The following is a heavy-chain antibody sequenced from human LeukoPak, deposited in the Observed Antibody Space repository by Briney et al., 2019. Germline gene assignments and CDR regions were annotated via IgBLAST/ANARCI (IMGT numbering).Heavy chain of an antibody. V-gene: IGHV4-34*01. CDR2: INHSGST. CDR1: GGSISSYY. CDR3: ARGRLWRSFDP. D-gene: IGHD5-18*01. Sequence: PSETLSLTCTVSGGSISSYYWSWIRQPPGKGLEWMGEINHSGSTNYNPSLKSRVTISVDTSKNQFSLKLSSVTAADTAVYYCARGRLWRSFDPWGQGTLVTVSS. J-gene: IGHJ5*02.